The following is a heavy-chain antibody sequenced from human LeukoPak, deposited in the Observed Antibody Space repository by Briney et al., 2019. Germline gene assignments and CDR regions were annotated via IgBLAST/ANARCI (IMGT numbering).Heavy chain of an antibody. D-gene: IGHD6-6*01. CDR3: ARRAGAARYYYYYYYMDV. J-gene: IGHJ6*03. CDR2: FYYSGST. Sequence: SETLSLTCTVSGGSISSYYWSWIRQPPGKGLEWIGYFYYSGSTNYNPSLKSRVTISVDTSKNQFSLKLSSVTAADTAVYYCARRAGAARYYYYYYYMDVWGKGTTVTVSS. CDR1: GGSISSYY. V-gene: IGHV4-59*08.